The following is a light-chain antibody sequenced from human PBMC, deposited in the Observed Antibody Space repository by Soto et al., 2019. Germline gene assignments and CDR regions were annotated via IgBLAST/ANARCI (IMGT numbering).Light chain of an antibody. V-gene: IGKV2-30*01. CDR2: KVS. CDR3: MQGTQCPPT. J-gene: IGKJ1*01. Sequence: DVVMTQSPLSLPVTLGQPSSISCSSSQSLVDIDGNTFLNWFLQKPGQSPRRLIYKVSNRDSGVPDRFSGSGSGTDFTLKISRVEAEDVGVYYCMQGTQCPPTFGQGTKVDIK. CDR1: QSLVDIDGNTF.